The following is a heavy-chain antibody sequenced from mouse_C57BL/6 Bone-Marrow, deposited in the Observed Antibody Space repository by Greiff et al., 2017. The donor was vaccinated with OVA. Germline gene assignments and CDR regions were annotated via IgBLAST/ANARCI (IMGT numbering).Heavy chain of an antibody. Sequence: QVQLQQSGAELVRPGTSVKVSCKASGYAFTNYLIEWVKQRPGQGLEWIGVINPGSGGTNYNEKFKGKATLTADKSSSTAYMQLSSLTSEDSAVYFCARWGTYDGPLFDYWGQGTTLTVSS. CDR1: GYAFTNYL. CDR3: ARWGTYDGPLFDY. D-gene: IGHD2-3*01. CDR2: INPGSGGT. V-gene: IGHV1-54*01. J-gene: IGHJ2*01.